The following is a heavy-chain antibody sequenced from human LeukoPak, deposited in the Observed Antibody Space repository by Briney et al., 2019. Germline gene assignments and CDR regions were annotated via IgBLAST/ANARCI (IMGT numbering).Heavy chain of an antibody. CDR1: GGSFSGCY. D-gene: IGHD2-2*02. CDR3: ARVVGDCSSTSCYNMDV. CDR2: INHSGST. Sequence: KPSETLSLTCAVYGGSFSGCYWSWIRQPPGKGLEWIGEINHSGSTNYNPSLKSRVTISVDTSKNQFSLKLSSVTAADTAVYYCARVVGDCSSTSCYNMDVWGKGTTVTVSS. J-gene: IGHJ6*03. V-gene: IGHV4-34*01.